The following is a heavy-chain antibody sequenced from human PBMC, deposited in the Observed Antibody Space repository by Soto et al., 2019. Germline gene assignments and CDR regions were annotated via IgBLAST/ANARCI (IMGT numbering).Heavy chain of an antibody. J-gene: IGHJ5*02. CDR1: GVTFSSYA. CDR2: INPSGSST. CDR3: ARDVGDSGSHWFDP. Sequence: ASVKVSCKASGVTFSSYAISWVRQAPGQGLEWMGIINPSGSSTRYAQKFQGRVTMTRDTSSSTVYMELSSLRLEDTAVYYCARDVGDSGSHWFDPWGQGSLVTVSS. D-gene: IGHD1-26*01. V-gene: IGHV1-46*01.